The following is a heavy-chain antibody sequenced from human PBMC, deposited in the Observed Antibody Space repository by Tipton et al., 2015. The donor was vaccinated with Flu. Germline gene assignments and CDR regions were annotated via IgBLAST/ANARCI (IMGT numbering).Heavy chain of an antibody. J-gene: IGHJ4*02. CDR2: IHPRTGGI. V-gene: IGHV1-2*06. D-gene: IGHD3-16*01. CDR1: GYTFIGYY. Sequence: QLVQSGAEVKKPGASVRVSCKTSGYTFIGYYMHWVRQAPGRGFEWLGRIHPRTGGINYTQLFQGRVTMIRDTSISTAYMDLSRVTFDDTAVYYCARDWGVVVTDYYFDYWGQGTLITVSS. CDR3: ARDWGVVVTDYYFDY.